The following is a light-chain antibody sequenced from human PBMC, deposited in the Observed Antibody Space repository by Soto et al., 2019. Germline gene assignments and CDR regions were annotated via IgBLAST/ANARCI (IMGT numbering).Light chain of an antibody. CDR1: SSDVGGYNY. V-gene: IGLV2-14*01. J-gene: IGLJ2*01. CDR2: DVT. CDR3: SSYTSSSTVL. Sequence: QSALTQPASVSGSPGQSITISCTGTSSDVGGYNYVCWYQQHPGKAPKLIIYDVTNRPSGVSYRFSGSKSGNTASLSISGLQAEDEADYYCSSYTSSSTVLFGGGTKLTVL.